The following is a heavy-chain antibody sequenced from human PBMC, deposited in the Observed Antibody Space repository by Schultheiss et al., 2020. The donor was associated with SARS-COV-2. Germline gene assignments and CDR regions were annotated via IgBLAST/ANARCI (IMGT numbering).Heavy chain of an antibody. CDR3: AKVAGGRMALAGTSSPLDY. D-gene: IGHD6-19*01. J-gene: IGHJ4*02. CDR1: GFTFDEFTFDDYA. CDR2: ISGSGGTS. Sequence: GGSLRLSCAASGFTFDEFTFDDYAMSWVRQAPGKGLEWVSGISGSGGTSYYADSVKGRFTISRDNSKNTLYLQMNSLRAEDTAVYYCAKVAGGRMALAGTSSPLDYWGQGTLVTVSS. V-gene: IGHV3-23*01.